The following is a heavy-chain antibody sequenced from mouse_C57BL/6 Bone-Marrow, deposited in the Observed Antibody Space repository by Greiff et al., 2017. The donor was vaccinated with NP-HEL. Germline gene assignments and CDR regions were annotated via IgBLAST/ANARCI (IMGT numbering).Heavy chain of an antibody. V-gene: IGHV14-4*01. J-gene: IGHJ2*01. CDR1: GFNIKDDY. Sequence: VQLKQSGAELVRPGASVKLSCTASGFNIKDDYMHWVKQRPEQGLEWIGWIDPENGDTEYASKFQGKATITADTSSNTAYLQLSSLTSEDTAVDYCTTLTAYYFDYGGQGTTLTVSS. CDR2: IDPENGDT. D-gene: IGHD2-13*01. CDR3: TTLTAYYFDY.